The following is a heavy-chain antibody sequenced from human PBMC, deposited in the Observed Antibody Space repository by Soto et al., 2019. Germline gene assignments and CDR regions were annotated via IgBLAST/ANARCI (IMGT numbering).Heavy chain of an antibody. V-gene: IGHV1-69*13. CDR3: ARALDYYGSGSYARFDP. D-gene: IGHD3-10*01. J-gene: IGHJ5*02. CDR2: IIPIFGTA. CDR1: GGTFSSYA. Sequence: SVKVSCKASGGTFSSYAISWVRQAPGQGLEWMGGIIPIFGTANYAQKFQGRVTITADESTSTAYMELSSLRSEDTAVYYCARALDYYGSGSYARFDPWGQGTLVTVSS.